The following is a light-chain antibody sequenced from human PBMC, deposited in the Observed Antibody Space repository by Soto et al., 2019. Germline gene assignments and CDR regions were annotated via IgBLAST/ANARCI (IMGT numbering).Light chain of an antibody. J-gene: IGLJ1*01. Sequence: QSVLTQPASVSGSPGQSITIPCTGTTSDVGGYNYVSWYQQHPGKAPKLMIYEVSNRPSGVSNRFSGSKSGNTASLTISGLQAEDEAAYYCFSYTTSSAPYVFGTGTKVTVL. CDR3: FSYTTSSAPYV. CDR2: EVS. V-gene: IGLV2-14*01. CDR1: TSDVGGYNY.